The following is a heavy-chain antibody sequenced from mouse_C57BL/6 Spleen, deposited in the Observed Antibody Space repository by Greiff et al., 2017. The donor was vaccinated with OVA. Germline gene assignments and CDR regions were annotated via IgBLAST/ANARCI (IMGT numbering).Heavy chain of an antibody. CDR1: GFSLTSYA. J-gene: IGHJ1*03. V-gene: IGHV2-9-1*01. CDR2: IWTGGGT. D-gene: IGHD2-1*01. Sequence: VQLVESGPGLVAPSQSLSITCTVSGFSLTSYAISWVRQPPGKGLEWLGVIWTGGGTNYNSALKSRLSISKDNSKSQVFLKMNSLQTDDTARYYCARIFNYGNYWYFDVWGTGTTVTVSS. CDR3: ARIFNYGNYWYFDV.